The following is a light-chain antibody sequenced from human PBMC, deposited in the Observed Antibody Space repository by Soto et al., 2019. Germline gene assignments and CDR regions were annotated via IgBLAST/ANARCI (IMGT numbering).Light chain of an antibody. CDR3: QQRSNWPRT. CDR1: QSVSSN. Sequence: EVVLTQYPVTLSLSPGERATLSCRASQSVSSNLAWYQQKPGQAPRLLIYDASNRATGIPARFSGSGSGTDFTLTISSLEPEDFAVYYCQQRSNWPRTFGQGTRLEIK. J-gene: IGKJ5*01. CDR2: DAS. V-gene: IGKV3-11*01.